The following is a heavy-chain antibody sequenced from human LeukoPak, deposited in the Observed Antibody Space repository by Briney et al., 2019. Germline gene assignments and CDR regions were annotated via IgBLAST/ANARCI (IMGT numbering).Heavy chain of an antibody. J-gene: IGHJ5*02. V-gene: IGHV4-59*01. Sequence: AETLSLTCTVSGGSISSYYWSWIRQPPGKGLEWIGYIYYSGSTNYNPSLKSRVTISVDTSKNQSSLKLRSVTAADTAVYYCARRKMRATIGGRIWFDPWGQGTLVTVSS. D-gene: IGHD5-12*01. CDR2: IYYSGST. CDR1: GGSISSYY. CDR3: ARRKMRATIGGRIWFDP.